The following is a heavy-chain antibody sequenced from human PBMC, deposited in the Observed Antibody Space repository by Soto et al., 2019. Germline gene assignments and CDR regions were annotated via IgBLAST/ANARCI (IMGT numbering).Heavy chain of an antibody. V-gene: IGHV4-31*03. CDR3: ARDRLDFASRAVWFDP. D-gene: IGHD2-2*01. CDR1: GGSISSGGSY. J-gene: IGHJ5*02. Sequence: SETLSLTCTVSGGSISSGGSYWSWIRQRPGKGLEWIGYIYYSGHTYYNPSLTSRVTISLDTSRNQFSLSLNSVTAADTAVYFCARDRLDFASRAVWFDPWGQGSLVTVSS. CDR2: IYYSGHT.